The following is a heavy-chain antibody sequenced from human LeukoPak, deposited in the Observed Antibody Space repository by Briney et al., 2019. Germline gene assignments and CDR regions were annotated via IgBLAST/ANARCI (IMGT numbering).Heavy chain of an antibody. CDR1: GFTFSRYE. CDR2: IWYDGSNK. J-gene: IGHJ4*02. V-gene: IGHV3-33*06. D-gene: IGHD6-13*01. CDR3: AKSAAASSYFDY. Sequence: GGSLRLSCAASGFTFSRYEMKWVRQAPGKGLEWVAVIWYDGSNKYYADSVKGRFTISRDNSKNTLYLQMNSLRAEDTAVYYCAKSAAASSYFDYWGQGTLVTVSS.